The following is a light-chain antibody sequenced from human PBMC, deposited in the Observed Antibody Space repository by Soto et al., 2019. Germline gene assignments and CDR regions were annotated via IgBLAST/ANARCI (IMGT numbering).Light chain of an antibody. CDR3: SSYTSSSTRV. Sequence: QSALTQPASVSGSPGQSITISCTGTSSDVGAYDYVSWHQQHPDKAPKLMIYEVSNRPSGVSNRFSGSKSVNTATLTISGLQADDEADYYCSSYTSSSTRVFGTGTKVTVL. CDR1: SSDVGAYDY. CDR2: EVS. V-gene: IGLV2-14*03. J-gene: IGLJ1*01.